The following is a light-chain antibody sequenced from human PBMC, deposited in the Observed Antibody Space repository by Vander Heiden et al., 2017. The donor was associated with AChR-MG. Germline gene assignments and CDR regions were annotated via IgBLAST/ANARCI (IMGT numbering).Light chain of an antibody. V-gene: IGKV1-5*03. CDR2: TVS. CDR3: QQDKTKSWT. J-gene: IGKJ1*01. CDR1: RRIGNW. Sequence: DIQMTQSPSTLSASVGARSTTTCRARRRIGNWLAWYQQRPGKAPKLLIYTVSSLESGVPARFSGSGSGTEFTLTISSLQPDDVATYYCQQDKTKSWTFGQGTKVDIK.